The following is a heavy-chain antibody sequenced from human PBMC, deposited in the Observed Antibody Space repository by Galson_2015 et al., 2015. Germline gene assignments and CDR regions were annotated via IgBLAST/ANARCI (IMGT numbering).Heavy chain of an antibody. D-gene: IGHD2-15*01. CDR1: GYSFTNYW. Sequence: QSGAEVKKPGESLQISCRGSGYSFTNYWIGWVRQMPGKGLEWMGIIYPSNSDTRYSPSFQGQVTISADKFTNTAYLQWSSLKASDTAMYYCARQGPVDTYYFDSWGQGTLVTVSS. CDR3: ARQGPVDTYYFDS. V-gene: IGHV5-51*01. CDR2: IYPSNSDT. J-gene: IGHJ4*02.